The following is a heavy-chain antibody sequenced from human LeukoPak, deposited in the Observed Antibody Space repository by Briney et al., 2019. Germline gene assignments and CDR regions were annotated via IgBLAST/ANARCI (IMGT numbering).Heavy chain of an antibody. Sequence: GGSLRLSCAASGFTFDDYAMHWVRQAPGKGLEWVSGISWNSDSIGYADSVKGRFTISRDNAKNSLYLQMNSLRAEDMALYYCARAVCRSISCYTGGFDYWGQGTLVTVSS. V-gene: IGHV3-9*03. J-gene: IGHJ4*02. CDR3: ARAVCRSISCYTGGFDY. D-gene: IGHD2-2*02. CDR2: ISWNSDSI. CDR1: GFTFDDYA.